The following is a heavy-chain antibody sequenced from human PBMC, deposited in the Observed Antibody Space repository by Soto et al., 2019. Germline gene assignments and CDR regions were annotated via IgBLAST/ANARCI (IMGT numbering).Heavy chain of an antibody. CDR2: IHPSGGGS. CDR1: GYPFNTYY. Sequence: ASVKVSCKSSGYPFNTYYLHWVRQAPGQGLELMGMIHPSGGGSTYAQKFLGRVTMTMDSSTSTVFMELTSLRSADTAVYYCARGGHIAVVTDSFDSWGQGTLVTVSS. D-gene: IGHD2-21*02. CDR3: ARGGHIAVVTDSFDS. V-gene: IGHV1-46*02. J-gene: IGHJ4*02.